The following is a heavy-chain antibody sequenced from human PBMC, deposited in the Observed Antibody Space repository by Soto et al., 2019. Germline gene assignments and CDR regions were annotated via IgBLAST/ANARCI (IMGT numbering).Heavy chain of an antibody. V-gene: IGHV3-7*03. D-gene: IGHD3-16*01. Sequence: HPGGSLRLSCVASGFSFSGYWMHWVRQAPGKGLEWVANINQDAAEKHDVDSVRGRFLISRDNAKNSLYLQMNILRVEDTAAYYCARGHTDFYTSTSRTETLFESWGQGTVVTVSS. CDR3: ARGHTDFYTSTSRTETLFES. CDR1: GFSFSGYW. CDR2: INQDAAEK. J-gene: IGHJ4*02.